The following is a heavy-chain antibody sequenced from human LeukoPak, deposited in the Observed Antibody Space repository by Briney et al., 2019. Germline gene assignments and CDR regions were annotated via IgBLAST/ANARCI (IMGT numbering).Heavy chain of an antibody. Sequence: GGSLRLSCAASGFTFSHYAIHWVRQAPGKGLEWVAVISYDGINTYYADSVKGRFTISRDNSKNTLYLQMNSLRAEDTAVYYCARGGSSWEYYFDYWGQGTLVTVSS. J-gene: IGHJ4*02. CDR1: GFTFSHYA. D-gene: IGHD6-13*01. V-gene: IGHV3-30*04. CDR3: ARGGSSWEYYFDY. CDR2: ISYDGINT.